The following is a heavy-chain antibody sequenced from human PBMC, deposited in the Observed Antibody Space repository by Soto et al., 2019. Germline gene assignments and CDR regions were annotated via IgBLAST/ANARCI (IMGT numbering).Heavy chain of an antibody. V-gene: IGHV1-69*08. Sequence: QVQLVQSGAEVKKPGSSVKVSCKASGGTFSSYTISWVRQAPGQGLEWMGRIIPILGIANYAQKFQGRVTITADKSTSTAYMELSSLRSEDTAVYYCARDRGSRSYPENWFDPWGQGTLVTVSS. CDR1: GGTFSSYT. D-gene: IGHD3-10*01. J-gene: IGHJ5*02. CDR3: ARDRGSRSYPENWFDP. CDR2: IIPILGIA.